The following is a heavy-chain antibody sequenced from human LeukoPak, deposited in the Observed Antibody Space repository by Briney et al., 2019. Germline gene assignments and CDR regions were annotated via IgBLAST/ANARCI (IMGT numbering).Heavy chain of an antibody. D-gene: IGHD3-22*01. J-gene: IGHJ4*02. CDR2: IKSKTDGGTT. V-gene: IGHV3-15*01. Sequence: GGSLRLSCAASRFTFSNAWMSWVRQAPGKGLEWVGHIKSKTDGGTTDYAAPVKGRFSISRDDPKNTLYLRMNSLKTEDTAVYFWSPALVFYGSSWYSGPPPFYQRGQGTLVTVSS. CDR3: SPALVFYGSSWYSGPPPFYQ. CDR1: RFTFSNAW.